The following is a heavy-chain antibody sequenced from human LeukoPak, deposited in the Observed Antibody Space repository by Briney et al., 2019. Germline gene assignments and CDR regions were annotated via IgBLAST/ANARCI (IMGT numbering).Heavy chain of an antibody. V-gene: IGHV4-59*11. CDR2: IYYSGST. CDR1: GGSISSHY. CDR3: ARGGWVYDILTGYYDY. J-gene: IGHJ4*02. Sequence: SETLSLTCTVSGGSISSHYWSWIRQPPGKGLEWIGYIYYSGSTNYNPSLKSRVTISVDTSKNQFSLKLSSVTAADTAVYYCARGGWVYDILTGYYDYWGQGTLVTVSS. D-gene: IGHD3-9*01.